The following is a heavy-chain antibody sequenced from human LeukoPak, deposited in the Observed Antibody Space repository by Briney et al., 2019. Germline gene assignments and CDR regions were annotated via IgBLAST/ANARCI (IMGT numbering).Heavy chain of an antibody. Sequence: PAGGSLRLSCAASGFTFSSYAMSWVRQAPGKGLEWVSAISGSGGSTYYADSVKGRFTISRDNSKNTLYLQMNSLRAEDTAVYYCAKDLDYGDYTVQHWGQGTLVTVSS. CDR3: AKDLDYGDYTVQH. J-gene: IGHJ1*01. CDR1: GFTFSSYA. D-gene: IGHD4-17*01. V-gene: IGHV3-23*01. CDR2: ISGSGGST.